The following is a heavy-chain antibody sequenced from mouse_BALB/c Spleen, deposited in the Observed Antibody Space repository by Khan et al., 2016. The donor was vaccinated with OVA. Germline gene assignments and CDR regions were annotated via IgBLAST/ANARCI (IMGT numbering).Heavy chain of an antibody. CDR3: AREEALYYFDY. CDR1: GYIFTSYW. Sequence: QVQLQQSGTELVRPGASVELSCKTSGYIFTSYWIHWVKQRSGQGLEWFARIYPGTDNTYYNEKLKDKVTLTADKSSSTVYMQLRSLKSEDSAVYYCAREEALYYFDYWGQGTTLTVSA. J-gene: IGHJ2*01. V-gene: IGHV1S132*01. CDR2: IYPGTDNT. D-gene: IGHD3-2*02.